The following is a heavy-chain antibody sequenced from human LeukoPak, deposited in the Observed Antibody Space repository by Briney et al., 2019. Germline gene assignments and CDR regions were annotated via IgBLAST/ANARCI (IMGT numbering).Heavy chain of an antibody. CDR3: MAGVGWQSDY. CDR2: IKKDGSET. J-gene: IGHJ4*02. V-gene: IGHV3-7*01. D-gene: IGHD3-3*01. Sequence: GGSLRLSCVASGLTFNTYWMNWVRQAPRKGPEWVANIKKDGSETYYVESVKGRFTISRDNAKNSVYLQMNSLRVEDTAVYYCMAGVGWQSDYWGQGTLVTVSS. CDR1: GLTFNTYW.